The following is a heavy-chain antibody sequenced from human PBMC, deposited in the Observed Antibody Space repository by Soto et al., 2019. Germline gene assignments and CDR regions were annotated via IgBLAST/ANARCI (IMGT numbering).Heavy chain of an antibody. CDR1: GFTFSDYY. D-gene: IGHD1-26*01. Sequence: QVQLVESGGGLVKPGGSLRLSCAASGFTFSDYYMSWIRQAPGQGLEWVSYISSTTIYYADSVKGRFTISRDNAKNSLYLQMNSLRAEDTAVYYCAGNSGTYFTYFDYWGQGTLVTVSS. J-gene: IGHJ4*02. CDR3: AGNSGTYFTYFDY. CDR2: ISSTTI. V-gene: IGHV3-11*01.